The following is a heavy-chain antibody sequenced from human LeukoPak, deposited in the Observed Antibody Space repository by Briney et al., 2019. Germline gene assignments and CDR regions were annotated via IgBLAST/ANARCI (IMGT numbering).Heavy chain of an antibody. CDR3: VRYYYDSSGYYDDY. CDR2: ISSSSSYI. J-gene: IGHJ4*02. Sequence: GGSLRLSCAASGFTFSSYAMSWVRQAPGKGLEWVSSISSSSSYIYYADSVKGRFTISRDNAKNSLYLQMNSLRAEDTAVYYCVRYYYDSSGYYDDYWGQGTLVTVSS. D-gene: IGHD3-22*01. V-gene: IGHV3-21*01. CDR1: GFTFSSYA.